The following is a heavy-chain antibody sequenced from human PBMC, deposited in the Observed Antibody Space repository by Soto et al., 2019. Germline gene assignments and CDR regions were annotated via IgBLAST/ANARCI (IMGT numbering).Heavy chain of an antibody. V-gene: IGHV4-39*01. CDR2: IYYSGST. Sequence: QLQLQESGPGLVKPSETLSLTCTVSGGSISSSSYYWGWIRQPPGKGLEWIGSIYYSGSTYYNPSLKSRVTISVDPSKNQCSLKLSSVTAADTAVYYCARRGGYSYGHYYFDYWGQGTLVTVSS. CDR3: ARRGGYSYGHYYFDY. J-gene: IGHJ4*02. D-gene: IGHD5-18*01. CDR1: GGSISSSSYY.